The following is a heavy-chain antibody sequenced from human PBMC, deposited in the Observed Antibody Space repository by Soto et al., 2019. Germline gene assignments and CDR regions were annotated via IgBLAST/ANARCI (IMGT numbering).Heavy chain of an antibody. CDR1: GYTLTELS. CDR3: ATVRSNCSSTSCTHYYYYGMDV. D-gene: IGHD2-2*01. V-gene: IGHV1-24*01. CDR2: FDPEDGET. Sequence: ASVKVSCKXSGYTLTELSMHWVRQAPGKGLEWMGGFDPEDGETIYAQKFQGRVTMTEDTSTDTAYMELSSLRSEDTAVYYCATVRSNCSSTSCTHYYYYGMDVWGQGTTVTVSS. J-gene: IGHJ6*02.